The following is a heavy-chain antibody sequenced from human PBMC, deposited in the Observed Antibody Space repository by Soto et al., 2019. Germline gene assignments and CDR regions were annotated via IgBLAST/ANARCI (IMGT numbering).Heavy chain of an antibody. CDR3: ARLRGYSYGGFDY. V-gene: IGHV4-61*05. CDR2: IYYSGST. J-gene: IGHJ4*02. D-gene: IGHD2-21*01. Sequence: SETLSLTCNVSGGSISNSSYYWSWIRQPPGKGLEWIGYIYYSGSTNYNPSLKSRVTISVDTSKNQFSLKLSSVTAADTAVYYCARLRGYSYGGFDYWGQGTMVTVSS. CDR1: GGSISNSSYY.